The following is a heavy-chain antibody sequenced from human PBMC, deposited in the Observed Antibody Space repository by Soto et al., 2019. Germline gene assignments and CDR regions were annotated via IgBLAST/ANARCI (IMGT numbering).Heavy chain of an antibody. J-gene: IGHJ4*02. Sequence: QVQLVQSGAEVKKPGSSVKVSCKASGGTFSSYAISWVRQAPGQGLEWMGGIIPIFGTANYAQKFQGRVTITADEYTSKAYMELSRLRSEDTAVYYCARVSYDSSGYYSLFYYFDYWGQGTLVTVSS. CDR2: IIPIFGTA. CDR3: ARVSYDSSGYYSLFYYFDY. CDR1: GGTFSSYA. D-gene: IGHD3-22*01. V-gene: IGHV1-69*01.